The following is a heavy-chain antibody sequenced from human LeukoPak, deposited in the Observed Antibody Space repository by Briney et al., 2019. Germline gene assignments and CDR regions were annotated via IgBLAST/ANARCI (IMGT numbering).Heavy chain of an antibody. CDR1: GFTFSSYG. CDR2: ISGSGGST. D-gene: IGHD6-19*01. CDR3: AKVKQQWLVEYHFDY. V-gene: IGHV3-23*01. Sequence: GGSLRLSCAASGFTFSSYGMSWVRQASGKGLEWVSAISGSGGSTYYADSVKGRFTISRDNSKNTLYLQMNSLRAEDTAVYYCAKVKQQWLVEYHFDYWGQGTLVTVSS. J-gene: IGHJ4*02.